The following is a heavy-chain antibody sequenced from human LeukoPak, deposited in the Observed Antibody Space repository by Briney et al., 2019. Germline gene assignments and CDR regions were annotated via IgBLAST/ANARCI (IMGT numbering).Heavy chain of an antibody. D-gene: IGHD3-10*01. CDR2: IRYDGSNK. CDR3: AKSLRFGEYTNLPFDY. CDR1: GFTFSSYG. Sequence: GGSLRLSCAASGFTFSSYGMHWVRQAPGKGLEWVAFIRYDGSNKYYADSVKGRFTISRDNSKNTLYLQMNSLRAEDTAVYYCAKSLRFGEYTNLPFDYWGQGTLVTVSS. V-gene: IGHV3-30*02. J-gene: IGHJ4*02.